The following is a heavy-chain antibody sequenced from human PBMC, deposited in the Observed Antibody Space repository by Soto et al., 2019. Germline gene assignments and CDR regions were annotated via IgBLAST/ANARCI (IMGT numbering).Heavy chain of an antibody. CDR2: IYYSGST. J-gene: IGHJ4*02. CDR3: ARGSTVAAILFDY. V-gene: IGHV4-31*03. D-gene: IGHD2-15*01. Sequence: QVQLQESGPGLVKPSQTLSLTCTVSGDSISSGGYYWSWIRQHPGKGLEWIGYIYYSGSTYYIPSIRSRVLISVVTSNNQFSLKLSSVTAADTAVYYCARGSTVAAILFDYWGQGTLVTVSS. CDR1: GDSISSGGYY.